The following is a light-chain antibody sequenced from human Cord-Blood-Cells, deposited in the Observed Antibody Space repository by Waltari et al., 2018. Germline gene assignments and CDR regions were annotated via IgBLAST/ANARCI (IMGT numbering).Light chain of an antibody. CDR1: VLAKKY. CDR3: YSAADNNWV. Sequence: SYALTQPSSVSVSPGPTARITCSGDVLAKKYARWFQQKQGQAPVLVIYKDSERPSGIPERFSGSSSGTTVTLTISGAQVEDEADYYCYSAADNNWVFGGGTKLTVL. V-gene: IGLV3-27*01. CDR2: KDS. J-gene: IGLJ3*02.